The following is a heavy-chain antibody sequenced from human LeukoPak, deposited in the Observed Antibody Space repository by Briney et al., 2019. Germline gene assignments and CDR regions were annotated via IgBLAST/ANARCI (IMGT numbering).Heavy chain of an antibody. V-gene: IGHV1-46*01. D-gene: IGHD1-14*01. CDR3: ARDPRNGGEIDY. Sequence: ASVKVSCKASGYTFTSYYMHRVRQAPGQGLEWMGIINPSGGSTSYAQKFQGRVTMTRDMSTSTVYMELSSLRSEDTAVYYCARDPRNGGEIDYWGQGTLVTVSS. CDR1: GYTFTSYY. J-gene: IGHJ4*02. CDR2: INPSGGST.